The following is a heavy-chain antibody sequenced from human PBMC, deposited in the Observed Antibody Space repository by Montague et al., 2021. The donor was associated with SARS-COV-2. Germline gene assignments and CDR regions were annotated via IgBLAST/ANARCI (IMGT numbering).Heavy chain of an antibody. D-gene: IGHD3-10*01. J-gene: IGHJ6*02. V-gene: IGHV4-34*01. CDR3: ARGRDSGAYFGTTYSFQYGLDD. CDR2: VDRSGTA. CDR1: DGSVSTYS. Sequence: SETLSLTCAFSDGSVSTYSWSWVRQFPVKGPEWIGQVDRSGTAHXSPTLQSRLPLSVDTSNNQVSLNLTSVTATDTSTSYCARGRDSGAYFGTTYSFQYGLDDWGQGTTVTVAS.